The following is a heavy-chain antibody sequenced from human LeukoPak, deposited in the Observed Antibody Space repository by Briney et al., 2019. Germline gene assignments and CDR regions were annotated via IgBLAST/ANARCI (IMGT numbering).Heavy chain of an antibody. J-gene: IGHJ4*02. CDR3: ARGCCTGYYDILTGYSYYFDY. CDR2: IYYSGST. Sequence: SETLSPTCTVSGGSISSSSYYWGWIRQPPGKGLEWIGSIYYSGSTYYNPSLKSRVTISVDTSKNQFSLKLSSVTAADTAVYYCARGCCTGYYDILTGYSYYFDYWGQGTLVTVSS. V-gene: IGHV4-39*01. CDR1: GGSISSSSYY. D-gene: IGHD3-9*01.